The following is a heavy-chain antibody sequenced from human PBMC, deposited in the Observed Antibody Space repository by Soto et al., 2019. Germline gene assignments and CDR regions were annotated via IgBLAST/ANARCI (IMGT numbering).Heavy chain of an antibody. J-gene: IGHJ6*02. CDR1: GFTFSSYA. V-gene: IGHV3-23*01. D-gene: IGHD3-10*01. CDR2: ISGSGGST. Sequence: GGSLRLSCAASGFTFSSYAMSWVRQAPGKGLEWVSAISGSGGSTYYADSVKGRFTISRDNSKNTLYLQMNSPRAEDTAVYYCARDNYGSGSYYYYYGMDVWGQGTTVTVSS. CDR3: ARDNYGSGSYYYYYGMDV.